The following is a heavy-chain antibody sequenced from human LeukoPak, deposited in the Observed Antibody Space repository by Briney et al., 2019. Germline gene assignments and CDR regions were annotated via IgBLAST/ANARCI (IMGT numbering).Heavy chain of an antibody. Sequence: PGGSLRLSCAASGFTFSSYWMSWVRQAPGKGLEWVANIKQDGSEKYYVDSVKGRFTISRDNAKNSLYLQMNSLRAEDTAVYYCAREPDYDILTGYYKEYSLGIDYWGQGTLVTVSS. CDR3: AREPDYDILTGYYKEYSLGIDY. V-gene: IGHV3-7*03. CDR2: IKQDGSEK. CDR1: GFTFSSYW. D-gene: IGHD3-9*01. J-gene: IGHJ4*02.